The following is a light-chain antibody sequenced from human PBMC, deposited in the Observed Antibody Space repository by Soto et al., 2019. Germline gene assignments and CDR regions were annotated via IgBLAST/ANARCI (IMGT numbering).Light chain of an antibody. CDR2: AAS. CDR3: QQSYSTPLT. CDR1: QRISSY. J-gene: IGKJ4*01. Sequence: DIQMTQSPSSLSASVGDRVTITCRASQRISSYLNWYQQKPGKAPTLLIYAASSLQSEVPSRFSGSASGTDFTLTISSLQPEDFATYYCQQSYSTPLTFGGGTKVDIK. V-gene: IGKV1-39*01.